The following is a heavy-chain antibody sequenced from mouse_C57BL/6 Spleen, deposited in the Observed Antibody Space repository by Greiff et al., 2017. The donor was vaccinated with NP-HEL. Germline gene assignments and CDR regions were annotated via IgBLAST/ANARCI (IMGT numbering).Heavy chain of an antibody. V-gene: IGHV3-6*01. CDR1: GYSITSGYY. CDR3: ARLFDY. CDR2: ISYDGSN. J-gene: IGHJ2*01. Sequence: EVQLQESGPGLVKPSQSLSLTCSVTGYSITSGYYWNWIRQFPGNKREWMGYISYDGSNNYNPSLKNRISITRDTSKNQFFLKLNSVTTEDTATYYCARLFDYWGQGTTLTVSS.